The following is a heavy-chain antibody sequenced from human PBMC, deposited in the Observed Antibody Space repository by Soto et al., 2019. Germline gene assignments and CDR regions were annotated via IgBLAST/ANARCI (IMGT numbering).Heavy chain of an antibody. D-gene: IGHD6-6*01. J-gene: IGHJ6*02. V-gene: IGHV4-59*02. CDR3: ARLPGAGRPPYGMDV. Sequence: SETLSLTCTVSGGSVSTYYWTWIRQPPGNGLEWIGYIYYTGSTYYNPSLKSRVTMSVDTSKNQFSLTLSSVTAADTAVYFCARLPGAGRPPYGMDVWGQGTTVTVSS. CDR1: GGSVSTYY. CDR2: IYYTGST.